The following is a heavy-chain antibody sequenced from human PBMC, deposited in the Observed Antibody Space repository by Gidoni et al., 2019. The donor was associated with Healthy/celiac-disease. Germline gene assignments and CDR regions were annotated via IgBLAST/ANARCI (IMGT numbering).Heavy chain of an antibody. CDR3: TTYYDFWSGYSDDAFDI. Sequence: EVQLVESGGGLVKPGRSLRLSCTASGFTFGDYAMSWFRQAPGKGLEWVGFIRSKAYGGTTEYAASVKGRFTISRDDSKSIAYLQMNSLKTEDTAVYYCTTYYDFWSGYSDDAFDIWGQGTMVTVSS. CDR2: IRSKAYGGTT. V-gene: IGHV3-49*05. J-gene: IGHJ3*02. CDR1: GFTFGDYA. D-gene: IGHD3-3*01.